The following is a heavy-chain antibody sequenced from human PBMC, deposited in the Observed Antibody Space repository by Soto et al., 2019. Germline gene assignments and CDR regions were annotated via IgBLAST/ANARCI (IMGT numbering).Heavy chain of an antibody. J-gene: IGHJ6*01. CDR2: IGGGGTDT. Sequence: EVQLLESGGDLVQPGGSLSLSCAASGFTFSSYAMSWVRQAPGKGLEWVSGIGGGGTDTYYANSVRGRFTISRDNSDNTLYLQMNSLRAEDTAVYCCAKWGAIALAGHDYFGMDVW. CDR1: GFTFSSYA. V-gene: IGHV3-23*01. D-gene: IGHD6-19*01. CDR3: AKWGAIALAGHDYFGMDV.